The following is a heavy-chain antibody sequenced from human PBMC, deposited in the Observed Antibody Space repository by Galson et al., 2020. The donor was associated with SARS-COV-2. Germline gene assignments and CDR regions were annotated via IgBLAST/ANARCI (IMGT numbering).Heavy chain of an antibody. J-gene: IGHJ3*02. D-gene: IGHD3-10*01. CDR1: GFTFSSYA. Sequence: GGSLRLSCAASGFTFSSYAMSWVRQAPGKGLEWVSAISGSGGSTYYADSVKGRFTISRDNSKNTLYLQMNSLRAEDTAVYYCASSRGYYGSGGYHDAFDIWGQGTMVTVSS. CDR3: ASSRGYYGSGGYHDAFDI. CDR2: ISGSGGST. V-gene: IGHV3-23*01.